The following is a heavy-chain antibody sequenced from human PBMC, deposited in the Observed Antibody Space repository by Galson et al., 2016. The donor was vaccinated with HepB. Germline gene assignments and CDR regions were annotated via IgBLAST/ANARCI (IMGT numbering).Heavy chain of an antibody. CDR1: GHTFTSYGTNYG. CDR3: ARDSRDFYFDY. V-gene: IGHV1-18*01. D-gene: IGHD3-3*01. Sequence: SVKVSCKASGHTFTSYGTNYGISWXXXAPXQGLEWMGWTSPYNGNTNYAQNFRGRVTMTTDTSTSTAYMELRSLRSDDTAVYYCARDSRDFYFDYWGQGTLVTVSS. CDR2: TSPYNGNT. J-gene: IGHJ4*02.